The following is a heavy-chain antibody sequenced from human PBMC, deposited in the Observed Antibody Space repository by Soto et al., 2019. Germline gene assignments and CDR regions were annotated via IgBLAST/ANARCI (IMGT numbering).Heavy chain of an antibody. CDR2: IYYSGST. D-gene: IGHD3-10*01. CDR3: ARDVDGRGYYYYGMDV. V-gene: IGHV4-61*01. CDR1: GDSVSSATYY. Sequence: PSETLSLTCTVSGDSVSSATYYWSWIRQPPGKALEWIGSIYYSGSTNYNPSLKSRVTISVDTSKNQFSLKLSSVTAADTAVYYCARDVDGRGYYYYGMDVWGQGTTVTV. J-gene: IGHJ6*02.